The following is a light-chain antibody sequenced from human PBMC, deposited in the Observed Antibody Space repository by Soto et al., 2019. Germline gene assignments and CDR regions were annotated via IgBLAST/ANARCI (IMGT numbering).Light chain of an antibody. V-gene: IGKV3-11*01. CDR1: QSVENY. J-gene: IGKJ4*01. CDR2: DTS. CDR3: HQRYIWPPLT. Sequence: EIVLTQSPATLSLSPGERATLSCRASQSVENYIAWFQQKRGQAPRLLIYDTSNRAAGIPDRFSGSGSGTDFTLTISSLEPDDFAVYYCHQRYIWPPLTFGGGTKVEIK.